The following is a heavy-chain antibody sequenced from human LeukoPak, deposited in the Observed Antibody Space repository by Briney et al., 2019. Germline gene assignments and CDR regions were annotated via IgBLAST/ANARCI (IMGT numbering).Heavy chain of an antibody. D-gene: IGHD4-23*01. V-gene: IGHV4-4*07. CDR3: ARDRTVVGTYYYYGMDV. J-gene: IGHJ6*02. CDR1: GVSISSYY. CDR2: FYTSGST. Sequence: SETLSLTCTVSGVSISSYYWSWIRQPAGKGLEWFGRFYTSGSTNYNPSLKSRVTMSVDTSKNQFSLKLKSVTAADTAVYYCARDRTVVGTYYYYGMDVWGQGTTVTVSS.